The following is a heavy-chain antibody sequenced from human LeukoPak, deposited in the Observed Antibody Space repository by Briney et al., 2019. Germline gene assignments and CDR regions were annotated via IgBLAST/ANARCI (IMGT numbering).Heavy chain of an antibody. V-gene: IGHV4-59*01. CDR3: ARSGGNWGGNFDY. CDR1: GGSISSYY. CDR2: IYYSGST. J-gene: IGHJ4*02. D-gene: IGHD7-27*01. Sequence: PSQTLSLTCTVSGGSISSYYWSWIRQPPGKGLEWIGYIYYSGSTNYNPSLKSRVTISVDTSKNRFSLKLSSVTAADTAVYYWARSGGNWGGNFDYWGQGTLVTVSS.